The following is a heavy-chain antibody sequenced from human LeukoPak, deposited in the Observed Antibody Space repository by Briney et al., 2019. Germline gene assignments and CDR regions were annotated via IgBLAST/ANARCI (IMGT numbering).Heavy chain of an antibody. CDR3: ARGPLVAPSRRWNWFDP. CDR1: GGSISSGDYY. V-gene: IGHV4-30-4*01. Sequence: SETLSLTCTVSGGSISSGDYYWSWIRQPPGKGLEWIGYIYYSGGTYYNPSLKSRVTISVDTSKNQFSLKLSSVTAADTAVYYCARGPLVAPSRRWNWFDPWGQGTLVTVSS. CDR2: IYYSGGT. D-gene: IGHD2-15*01. J-gene: IGHJ5*02.